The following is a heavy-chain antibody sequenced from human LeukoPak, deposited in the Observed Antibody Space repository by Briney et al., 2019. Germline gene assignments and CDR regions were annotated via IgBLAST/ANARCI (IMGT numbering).Heavy chain of an antibody. CDR2: IYYSGST. V-gene: IGHV4-39*07. CDR1: GGSIRSTSYY. J-gene: IGHJ5*02. CDR3: ARDFFAYYYGSGSYPNWFDP. D-gene: IGHD3-10*01. Sequence: SETLSLTCTVSGGSIRSTSYYWGWLRQPPGKGLEWLGSIYYSGSTYYNPSLKSRVTISVDTSKNQFSLKLSSVTAADTAVYYCARDFFAYYYGSGSYPNWFDPWGQGTLVTVSS.